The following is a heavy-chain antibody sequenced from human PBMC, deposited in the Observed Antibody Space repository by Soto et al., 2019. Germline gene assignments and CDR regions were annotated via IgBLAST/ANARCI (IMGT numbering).Heavy chain of an antibody. V-gene: IGHV4-4*02. Sequence: QVQLQESGPGLVKPSGTLSLTCAVSGGSIVSSNWWIWVRQPPGKGLEWIGEIYHTENTKFNPSLKSRVTLSVDKSRNQFSLKLTSVTAADTAVYYCAKFPVVAAGTKREYYYYGVDVWGQGTTVTVSS. CDR3: AKFPVVAAGTKREYYYYGVDV. D-gene: IGHD6-13*01. J-gene: IGHJ6*02. CDR2: IYHTENT. CDR1: GGSIVSSNW.